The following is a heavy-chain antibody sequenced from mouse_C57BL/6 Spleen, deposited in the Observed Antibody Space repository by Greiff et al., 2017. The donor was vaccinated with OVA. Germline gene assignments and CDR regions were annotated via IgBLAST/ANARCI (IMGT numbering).Heavy chain of an antibody. D-gene: IGHD2-1*01. V-gene: IGHV1-50*01. CDR3: ASRNHYAMDY. CDR2: IDPSDSYT. J-gene: IGHJ4*01. CDR1: GYTFTSYW. Sequence: VQLQQPGAELVKPGASVKLSCKASGYTFTSYWMQWVKQRPGQGLEWIGEIDPSDSYTNYNQKFKGKATLTVDTSSSTAYRQLSSLTSEDSAVYYCASRNHYAMDYWGQGTSVTVSS.